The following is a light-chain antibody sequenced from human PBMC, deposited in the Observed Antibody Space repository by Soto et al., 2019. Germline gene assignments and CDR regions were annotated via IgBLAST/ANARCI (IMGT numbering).Light chain of an antibody. Sequence: DIQMTQSPSTLSASVGDRVTISCRMSQGISSYLAWYQQKPGKAPNLLIYGASNLQSGVPSRFSGGGSGTDFTLTISSLQPEDFGTYYCQQSYTSPVTFGGGTKVDIK. CDR3: QQSYTSPVT. V-gene: IGKV1-39*01. J-gene: IGKJ4*01. CDR2: GAS. CDR1: QGISSY.